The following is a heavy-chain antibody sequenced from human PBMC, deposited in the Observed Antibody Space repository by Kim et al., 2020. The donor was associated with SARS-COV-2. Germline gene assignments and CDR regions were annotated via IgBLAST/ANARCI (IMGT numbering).Heavy chain of an antibody. CDR2: INTNTGKP. CDR3: ARGHERWSGELFGY. Sequence: ASVKVSCEASGYTFTQYAMNWIRQAPGQGLEWMGWINTNTGKPTYVQGFTGRFVFSLDTSVSTAYLEISSLKAEDTAVYYCARGHERWSGELFGYWGQGTLVTVSS. D-gene: IGHD3-10*01. CDR1: GYTFTQYA. V-gene: IGHV7-4-1*02. J-gene: IGHJ4*02.